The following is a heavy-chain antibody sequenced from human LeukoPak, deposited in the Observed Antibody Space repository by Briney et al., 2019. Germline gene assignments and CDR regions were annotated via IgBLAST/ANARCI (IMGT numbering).Heavy chain of an antibody. CDR2: ITGSGSAI. V-gene: IGHV3-48*03. Sequence: GGSLRLSGAASGFTFSSYEMNWVRQAPGKGLEWVSYITGSGSAIYYADSVKGRFSISRDNAKNSLFLQMNNLRAEDTAVYYCARDRAARDYFDFWGQGTLVTVSS. CDR1: GFTFSSYE. D-gene: IGHD6-13*01. CDR3: ARDRAARDYFDF. J-gene: IGHJ4*02.